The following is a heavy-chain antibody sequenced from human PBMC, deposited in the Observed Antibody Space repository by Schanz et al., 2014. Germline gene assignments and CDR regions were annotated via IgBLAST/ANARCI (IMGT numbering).Heavy chain of an antibody. CDR2: ISYDGSNK. Sequence: VHLVESGGGLVKRGGSLRLSCAAYGFTLSSYAMHWVRQAPGKGLEWVAVISYDGSNKYYADSVKGRFTVSRDSGQNSLYLQMNSLRAGDTAVYYCARGTDWNLHYWGQGALVTVSS. CDR1: GFTLSSYA. D-gene: IGHD1-1*01. V-gene: IGHV3-30*14. CDR3: ARGTDWNLHY. J-gene: IGHJ4*02.